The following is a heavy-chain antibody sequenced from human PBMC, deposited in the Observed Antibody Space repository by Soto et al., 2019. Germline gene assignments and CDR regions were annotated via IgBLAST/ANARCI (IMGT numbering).Heavy chain of an antibody. J-gene: IGHJ4*02. CDR3: ARDLGVTTYDY. V-gene: IGHV1-18*01. D-gene: IGHD4-17*01. CDR1: GCTFSSYA. Sequence: APVKVSCKASGCTFSSYAISWVRQAPGQGLEWMGWISAYNGTTNYAQKFQGRVTMTTDTSTSTAYMELRSLRSDDTAVYYCARDLGVTTYDYWGQGTMVTVSS. CDR2: ISAYNGTT.